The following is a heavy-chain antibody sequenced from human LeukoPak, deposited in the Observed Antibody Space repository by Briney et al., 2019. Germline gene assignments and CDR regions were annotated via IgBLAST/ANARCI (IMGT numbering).Heavy chain of an antibody. CDR3: ATDLQWLAPLGGY. J-gene: IGHJ4*02. D-gene: IGHD6-19*01. CDR1: GYTFTSYG. Sequence: GASVKVSCKASGYTFTSYGISWVRQAPGQGLEWMGWISAYNGNTNYAQKFQGRVTMTEDTSTDTAYMELSSLRSEDTAVYYCATDLQWLAPLGGYWGQGTLVTVSS. V-gene: IGHV1-18*01. CDR2: ISAYNGNT.